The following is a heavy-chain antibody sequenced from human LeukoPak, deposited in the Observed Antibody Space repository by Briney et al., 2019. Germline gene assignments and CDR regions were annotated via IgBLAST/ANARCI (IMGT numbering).Heavy chain of an antibody. CDR1: GGTFSSYA. Sequence: ASVKVSCKXSGGTFSSYAISWVRQAPGQGLEWMGRIIPIFGTANYAQKFQGRVTITTDESTSTAYMELSSLRSEDTAVYYCARGSGDGYFDYWGQGTLVTVSS. CDR3: ARGSGDGYFDY. J-gene: IGHJ4*02. CDR2: IIPIFGTA. D-gene: IGHD4-17*01. V-gene: IGHV1-69*05.